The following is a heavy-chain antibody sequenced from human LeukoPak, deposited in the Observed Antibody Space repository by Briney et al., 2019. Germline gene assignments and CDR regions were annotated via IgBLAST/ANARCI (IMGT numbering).Heavy chain of an antibody. Sequence: PGGSLRLSCAASGFTFSRYWMSWVRQAPGKGLEWVANIKQDGSEKYYVDSVKGRFTISRDNAKNSLYLQMNSLRAEDTAVYYCAREAEVGAIPYFDYWGQGTLVTVSS. CDR1: GFTFSRYW. J-gene: IGHJ4*02. CDR3: AREAEVGAIPYFDY. CDR2: IKQDGSEK. V-gene: IGHV3-7*01. D-gene: IGHD1-26*01.